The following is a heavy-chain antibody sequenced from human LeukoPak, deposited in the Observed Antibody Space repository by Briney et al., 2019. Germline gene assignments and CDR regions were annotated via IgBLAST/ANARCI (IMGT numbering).Heavy chain of an antibody. CDR1: GGSISSSSYY. J-gene: IGHJ6*03. V-gene: IGHV4-39*07. CDR3: ARDTYSSSGYYMDV. CDR2: IYYTGST. D-gene: IGHD6-6*01. Sequence: PSETLSLTCTVSGGSISSSSYYWGWIRQPPRKGLEWIGSIYYTGSTYYNPSLKSRVTISVDTSKNQFSLKLSSVTAADTAVYYCARDTYSSSGYYMDVWGKGTTVTVSS.